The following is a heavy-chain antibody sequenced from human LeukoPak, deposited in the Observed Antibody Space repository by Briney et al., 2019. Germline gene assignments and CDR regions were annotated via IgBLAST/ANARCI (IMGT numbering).Heavy chain of an antibody. J-gene: IGHJ4*02. D-gene: IGHD6-13*01. V-gene: IGHV4-39*01. CDR3: ARLGIAAAGTDY. CDR2: IYYSGST. CDR1: GGSISSSSYY. Sequence: SETLSLTCTVSGGSISSSSYYWGWIRQPPGKGLEWIGSIYYSGSTYYNPSLKRRVTISVDTSKNQFSLKLSSVTAADTAVYYCARLGIAAAGTDYWGQGTLVTVSS.